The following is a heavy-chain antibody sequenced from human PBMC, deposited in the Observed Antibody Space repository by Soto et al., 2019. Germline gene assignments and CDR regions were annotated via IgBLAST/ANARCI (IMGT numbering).Heavy chain of an antibody. CDR3: ARDASYYSLWSGYYPSRNGMDV. J-gene: IGHJ6*02. CDR1: GFTFSSFG. D-gene: IGHD3-3*01. CDR2: IWYDGSKK. Sequence: QVQVVESGGGVVQPGRSLRLSCAASGFTFSSFGMHWVRQAPGKGLEWVSPIWYDGSKKSYGDSVKGRFTISRDNSRNTVYLQKNSLRADDTAVYYCARDASYYSLWSGYYPSRNGMDVWGQGTTVTVSS. V-gene: IGHV3-33*01.